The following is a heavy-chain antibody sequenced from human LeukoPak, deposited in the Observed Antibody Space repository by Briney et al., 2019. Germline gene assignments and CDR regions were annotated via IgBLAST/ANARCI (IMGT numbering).Heavy chain of an antibody. D-gene: IGHD1-26*01. CDR1: GVSISSYY. V-gene: IGHV4-59*01. Sequence: SETLSLTCTVSGVSISSYYWSWIRQPPGQGLEWIGYIFHSGTTNYNPSLKSRVTISVDTSKNQFSLKLSSVTAADTAVYYCASSTEWEHSPNFDYWGQGTLVTVSS. CDR2: IFHSGTT. J-gene: IGHJ4*02. CDR3: ASSTEWEHSPNFDY.